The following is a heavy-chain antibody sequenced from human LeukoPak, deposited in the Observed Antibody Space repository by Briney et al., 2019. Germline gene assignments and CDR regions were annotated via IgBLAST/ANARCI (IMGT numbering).Heavy chain of an antibody. D-gene: IGHD5-18*01. CDR1: GFTFSSYW. V-gene: IGHV3-74*01. J-gene: IGHJ4*02. CDR3: TRAYGPGTAMVTSFDY. Sequence: QPGGSLRLSCAASGFTFSSYWMHWVRQAPGKGLVWVSRINSEGSTTSYADSVKGRFTISRDNAKNTLYLQMNSLRVEDTAVYYCTRAYGPGTAMVTSFDYWGQGTLVTFSS. CDR2: INSEGSTT.